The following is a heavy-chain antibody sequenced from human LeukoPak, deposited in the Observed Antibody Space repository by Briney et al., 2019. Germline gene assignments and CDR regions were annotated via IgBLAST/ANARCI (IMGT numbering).Heavy chain of an antibody. D-gene: IGHD2-2*01. J-gene: IGHJ5*02. CDR1: GYTFINHG. CDR2: INPYNGNT. CDR3: ARFQLIEKNWFGP. Sequence: ASVKVSCKASGYTFINHGISWVRQAPGQGLEWMGSINPYNGNTKYPQNLQGRITLTTDTSTNTAYMALRSLRSDDTAVYYCARFQLIEKNWFGPWGQGTLVTVSS. V-gene: IGHV1-18*01.